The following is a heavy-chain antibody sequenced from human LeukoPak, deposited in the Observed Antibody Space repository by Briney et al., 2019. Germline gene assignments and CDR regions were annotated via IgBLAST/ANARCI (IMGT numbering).Heavy chain of an antibody. CDR3: ARARIGDSSGYYTDSFDI. CDR1: GFTFSSYA. J-gene: IGHJ3*02. CDR2: ISWNSGSI. D-gene: IGHD3-22*01. Sequence: GGSLRLSCAASGFTFSSYAMSWVRQAPGKGLEWVSGISWNSGSIGYADSVKGRFTISRDNAKKSLYLLMNSLRSEDMALYYCARARIGDSSGYYTDSFDIWGQGTMVTVSS. V-gene: IGHV3-9*03.